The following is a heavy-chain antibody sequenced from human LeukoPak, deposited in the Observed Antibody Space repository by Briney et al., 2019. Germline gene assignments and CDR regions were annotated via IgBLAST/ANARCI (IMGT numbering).Heavy chain of an antibody. D-gene: IGHD2-2*01. CDR2: INHSGST. CDR1: GGSFSGYY. CDR3: ASVCSSTSCYAPNWFDY. J-gene: IGHJ5*01. V-gene: IGHV4-34*01. Sequence: SETLSLTCAAYGGSFSGYYWSWIRQPPGKGLEWIGEINHSGSTNYNPSLKSRVTISVDTSKNQFSLKLSSVTAADTAVYYCASVCSSTSCYAPNWFDYWGQGTLVTVSS.